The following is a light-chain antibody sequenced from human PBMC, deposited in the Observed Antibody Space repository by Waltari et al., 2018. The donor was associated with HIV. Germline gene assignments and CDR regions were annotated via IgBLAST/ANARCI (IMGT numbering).Light chain of an antibody. CDR1: SGSVSGRSS. CDR3: VLYVGSGIWV. CDR2: NTN. J-gene: IGLJ3*02. V-gene: IGLV8-61*01. Sequence: QTVVTQESSLSVSPGGNVTLTCGLSSGSVSGRSSPRWYQQTPGQAPRTLIYNTNTRSSGVPDRFSGSILGNKAALTISGAQADDECDYHCVLYVGSGIWVFGGGTKLTVL.